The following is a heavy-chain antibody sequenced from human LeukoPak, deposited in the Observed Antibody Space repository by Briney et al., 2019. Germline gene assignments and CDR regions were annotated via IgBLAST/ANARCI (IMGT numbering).Heavy chain of an antibody. CDR1: GYTFTSYG. J-gene: IGHJ4*02. D-gene: IGHD5-12*01. V-gene: IGHV1-69*13. Sequence: VASVKVSCKASGYTFTSYGISWVRQAPGQGLEWMGGIIPIFGTANYAQKFQGRVTITADESTSTAYMELSSLRSEGTAVYYCARVGSGYDLDYWGQGTLVTVSS. CDR2: IIPIFGTA. CDR3: ARVGSGYDLDY.